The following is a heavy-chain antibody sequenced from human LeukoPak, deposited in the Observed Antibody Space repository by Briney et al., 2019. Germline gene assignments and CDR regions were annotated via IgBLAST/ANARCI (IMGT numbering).Heavy chain of an antibody. CDR3: ARGAQRQQWLAKKDYFDY. J-gene: IGHJ4*02. V-gene: IGHV6-1*01. CDR2: TYYRSKWYN. D-gene: IGHD6-19*01. Sequence: SQTLSLTCAISGDSVSSNSAAWNWIRQSPSRGLEWLGRTYYRSKWYNDYAVSVKSRITINPDTSKNQFSLQLNSVTPEDTAVYYCARGAQRQQWLAKKDYFDYWGQGTLVTVSS. CDR1: GDSVSSNSAA.